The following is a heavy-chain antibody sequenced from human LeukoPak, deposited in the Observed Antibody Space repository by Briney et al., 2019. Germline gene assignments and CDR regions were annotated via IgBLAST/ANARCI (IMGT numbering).Heavy chain of an antibody. V-gene: IGHV1-2*02. D-gene: IGHD2-2*01. CDR1: GYTFTGRY. CDR3: ARGSNTTLDP. J-gene: IGHJ5*02. Sequence: ASVKVSCKASGYTFTGRYINWVRQAPGQGLEWMGWINPNSGGTNFAQKLQGRVTMTRDSSISTAYMELSRLTFDDTAVYYCARGSNTTLDPWGQGTLVTVSS. CDR2: INPNSGGT.